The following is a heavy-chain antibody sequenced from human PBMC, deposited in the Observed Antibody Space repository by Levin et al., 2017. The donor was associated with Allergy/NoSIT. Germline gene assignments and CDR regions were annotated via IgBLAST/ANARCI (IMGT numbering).Heavy chain of an antibody. CDR1: GGSISNYY. CDR3: ARGRLGTNY. CDR2: IYYSGST. D-gene: IGHD2-2*01. J-gene: IGHJ4*02. Sequence: NTSETLSLTCTVSGGSISNYYWSWIRRPPGKGLEWIGSIYYSGSTNYNPSLKSRVTVSVDTSKNQFSLRLSSVTAADTAVYYCARGRLGTNYWGQGTLVTVSS. V-gene: IGHV4-59*01.